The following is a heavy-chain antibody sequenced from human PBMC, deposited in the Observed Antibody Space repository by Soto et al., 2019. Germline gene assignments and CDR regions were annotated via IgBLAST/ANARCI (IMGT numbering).Heavy chain of an antibody. CDR2: INAGNGNT. D-gene: IGHD3-10*01. V-gene: IGHV1-3*01. Sequence: QVQLVQSGAEVKKPGASVKVSCKASGYTFTSYAMHWVRQAPGQRLEWMGWINAGNGNTKYSQKFQGRVTITRDTSASTAYMELSSLRSEDTAVYYCARVPRLWFGEEGGRLDYYGMDVWGQGTTVTVSS. J-gene: IGHJ6*02. CDR3: ARVPRLWFGEEGGRLDYYGMDV. CDR1: GYTFTSYA.